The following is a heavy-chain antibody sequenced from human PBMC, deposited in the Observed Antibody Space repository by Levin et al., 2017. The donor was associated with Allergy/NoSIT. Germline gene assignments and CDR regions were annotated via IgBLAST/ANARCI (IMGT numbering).Heavy chain of an antibody. CDR3: AKAKSHLDYYGSGSYDF. CDR2: ISSSGGST. CDR1: GFTFYNYV. Sequence: GESLKISCAASGFTFYNYVMNWVRQSPGKGLEWVSGISSSGGSTYYADSVKGRFTISRDNSKNTLYLQINSLRAEDTAVYYCAKAKSHLDYYGSGSYDFWGQGTLVTVSS. D-gene: IGHD3-10*01. V-gene: IGHV3-23*01. J-gene: IGHJ4*02.